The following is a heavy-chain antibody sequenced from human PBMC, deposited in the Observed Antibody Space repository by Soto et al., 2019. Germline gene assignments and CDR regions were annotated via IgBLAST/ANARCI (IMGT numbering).Heavy chain of an antibody. Sequence: ASVKVSCKVSGYTLTELSMHWVRQAPGKGLEWMGGFDPEDGETIYAQKFQGRVTMTEDTSTDTAYMELSSLRSEDTAVYYCATDQGAVAGTLGVMDVWGQGTTVPVSS. V-gene: IGHV1-24*01. CDR1: GYTLTELS. D-gene: IGHD6-19*01. CDR2: FDPEDGET. J-gene: IGHJ6*02. CDR3: ATDQGAVAGTLGVMDV.